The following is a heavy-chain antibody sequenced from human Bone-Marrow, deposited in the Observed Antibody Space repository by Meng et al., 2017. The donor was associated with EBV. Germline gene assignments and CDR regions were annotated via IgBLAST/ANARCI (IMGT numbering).Heavy chain of an antibody. Sequence: VAGGVGLVNPGSLPSVCCVASVINLNRGSMGLSCLAPGKCLEWVSHISSTSSNGAYEHPVKSLFNISRDKARNSVYLQMNSLRDDYTSVYYFARNSTLDHFGLWGQGTLVTVSS. J-gene: IGHJ4*02. CDR3: ARNSTLDHFGL. D-gene: IGHD2/OR15-2a*01. V-gene: IGHV3-11*01. CDR2: ISSTSSNG. CDR1: VINLNRGS.